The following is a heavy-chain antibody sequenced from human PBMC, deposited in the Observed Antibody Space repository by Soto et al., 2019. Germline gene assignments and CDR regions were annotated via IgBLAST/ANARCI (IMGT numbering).Heavy chain of an antibody. CDR2: IYHSGRK. D-gene: IGHD3-10*01. Sequence: QVQLQESGPGLVKPSGTLSLTCTVSGGSIFSSSWWSWVRQPPGKGLEWIGEIYHSGRKNYDPSLKRQITITVDKSKNQFSLKLTSVTAADTAIDYCASERYGSGSPFDSWGQGILVTVSS. V-gene: IGHV4-4*02. CDR1: GGSIFSSSW. CDR3: ASERYGSGSPFDS. J-gene: IGHJ4*02.